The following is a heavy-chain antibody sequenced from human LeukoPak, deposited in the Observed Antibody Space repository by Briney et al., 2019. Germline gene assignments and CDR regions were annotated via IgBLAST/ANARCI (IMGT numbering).Heavy chain of an antibody. V-gene: IGHV3-9*01. D-gene: IGHD1-20*01. CDR3: AKDPTINSNDEFYWFDP. J-gene: IGHJ5*02. Sequence: GRSLRLSCAASGFTFDDYAMHWVRQAPGKGLEWVSGISWNSGSIGYADSVKGRFTISRDNAKNSLYLQMNSLRAEDTALYYCAKDPTINSNDEFYWFDPWGQGTLVTVSS. CDR2: ISWNSGSI. CDR1: GFTFDDYA.